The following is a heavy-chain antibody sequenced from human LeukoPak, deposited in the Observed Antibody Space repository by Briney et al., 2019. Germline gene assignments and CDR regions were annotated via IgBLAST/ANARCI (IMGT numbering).Heavy chain of an antibody. Sequence: SETLSLTCAVFGGSFSDYYWSWIRQPPGKGLEWIGSIYYSGSTLYNPSLKSRVTISVDTSKNQFSLKLTSVTAADTAVYYCARNHTDIVVVTGGWFDPWGQGTLVTVSS. CDR2: IYYSGST. J-gene: IGHJ5*02. CDR3: ARNHTDIVVVTGGWFDP. V-gene: IGHV4-34*01. D-gene: IGHD2-21*02. CDR1: GGSFSDYY.